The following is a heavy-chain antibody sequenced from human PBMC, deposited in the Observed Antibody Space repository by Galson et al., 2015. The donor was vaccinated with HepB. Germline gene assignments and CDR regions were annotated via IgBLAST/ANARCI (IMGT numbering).Heavy chain of an antibody. CDR1: VFTFSTYG. D-gene: IGHD3-3*01. Sequence: SLRLSCAASVFTFSTYGMHWVRQAPGKGLEWVSAISGSGGVTYYTDSVKDRFTISRDNSKNTVFLQMNSLRADDTAVFYCAKGSHGTIFGAADCWGQGTLVTASS. CDR2: ISGSGGVT. CDR3: AKGSHGTIFGAADC. J-gene: IGHJ4*02. V-gene: IGHV3-23*01.